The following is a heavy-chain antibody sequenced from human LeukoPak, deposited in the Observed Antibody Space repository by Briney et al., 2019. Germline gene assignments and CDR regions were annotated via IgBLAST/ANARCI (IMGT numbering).Heavy chain of an antibody. CDR2: ITGGGTST. CDR3: AKTSGYYAYYSGMDV. V-gene: IGHV3-23*01. CDR1: GFSFAGYA. D-gene: IGHD5-12*01. J-gene: IGHJ6*04. Sequence: GGFLRLSCAASGFSFAGYALTWVRQAPGQGLEWVSGITGGGTSTYYADFVKGRLTISRDNSQNTVYLQMNSLRVEDTAVYYCAKTSGYYAYYSGMDVWGKGTTVTVSS.